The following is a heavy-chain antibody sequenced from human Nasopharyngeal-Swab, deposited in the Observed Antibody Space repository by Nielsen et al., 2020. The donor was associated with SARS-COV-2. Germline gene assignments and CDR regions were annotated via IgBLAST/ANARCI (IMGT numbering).Heavy chain of an antibody. D-gene: IGHD6-13*01. Sequence: IRQPPGKGLEWIGEINHSGSTNYNPSLKSRVTISVDTSKNQFSLKLSSVTAADTAVYYCARGQKGEQQLDPPLKTNNWFDPWGQGTLVTVSS. CDR2: INHSGST. V-gene: IGHV4-34*01. J-gene: IGHJ5*02. CDR3: ARGQKGEQQLDPPLKTNNWFDP.